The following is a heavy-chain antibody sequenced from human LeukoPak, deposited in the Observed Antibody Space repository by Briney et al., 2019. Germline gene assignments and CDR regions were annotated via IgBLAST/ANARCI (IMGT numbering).Heavy chain of an antibody. Sequence: ASVKVSCKAPGGTFSSYAISWVRQAPGQGLEWMGGIIPIFGTANYAQKFQGRVTITADESTSTAYMELSSLRSEDTAVYYCARSHNQIWVPAATGYFDYWGQGTLVTVSS. V-gene: IGHV1-69*13. CDR2: IIPIFGTA. J-gene: IGHJ4*02. D-gene: IGHD2-2*01. CDR1: GGTFSSYA. CDR3: ARSHNQIWVPAATGYFDY.